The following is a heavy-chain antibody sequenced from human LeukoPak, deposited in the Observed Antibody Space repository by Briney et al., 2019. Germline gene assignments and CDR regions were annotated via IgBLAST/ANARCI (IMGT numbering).Heavy chain of an antibody. CDR3: VREKRVSVVVAGSFDY. D-gene: IGHD2-15*01. J-gene: IGHJ4*02. V-gene: IGHV3-74*01. Sequence: GGSLRLSCAASGFSFSSSWMHWVRHVSEKGLVWVSRINTDGSSTNYADSVKGRFTISRDNTKNTLYLQMNSLRAEDTAVYYCVREKRVSVVVAGSFDYWGQGTLVTVSS. CDR1: GFSFSSSW. CDR2: INTDGSST.